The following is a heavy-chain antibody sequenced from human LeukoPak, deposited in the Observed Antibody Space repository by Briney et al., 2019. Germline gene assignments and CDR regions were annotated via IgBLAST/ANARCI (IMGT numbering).Heavy chain of an antibody. CDR3: AGGDRNGWYFDY. V-gene: IGHV3-20*04. J-gene: IGHJ4*02. CDR1: GFRFDDHG. Sequence: GGSLRLSCAASGFRFDDHGMSWVRQLPGKGLEWVSGINWNGGSTGYGDSVKGRFTISRDNAKNSLYLQMNSLRAEDTALYYCAGGDRNGWYFDYWGQGILVTVSS. D-gene: IGHD6-19*01. CDR2: INWNGGST.